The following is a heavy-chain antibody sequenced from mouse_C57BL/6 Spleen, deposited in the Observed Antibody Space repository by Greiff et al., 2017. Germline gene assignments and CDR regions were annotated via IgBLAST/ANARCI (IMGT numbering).Heavy chain of an antibody. V-gene: IGHV5-17*01. J-gene: IGHJ2*01. D-gene: IGHD2-4*01. Sequence: EVQLVESGGGLVKPGGSLKLSCAASGFTFSDYGMHWVRQAPEKGLEWVAYISSGSSTIYYADTVKGRFTLSRDNAKNTLFLQMTSLRSEDTAVYYCARYDCDGIFDYWGQGTTLTVSS. CDR2: ISSGSSTI. CDR1: GFTFSDYG. CDR3: ARYDCDGIFDY.